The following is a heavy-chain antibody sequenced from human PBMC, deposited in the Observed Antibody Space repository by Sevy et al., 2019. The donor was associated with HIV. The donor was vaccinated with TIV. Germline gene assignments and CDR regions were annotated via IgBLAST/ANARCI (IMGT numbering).Heavy chain of an antibody. CDR2: IKQDGSEK. D-gene: IGHD6-19*01. CDR3: ARLGPDSSGWYGRTFDI. J-gene: IGHJ3*02. CDR1: RFIFTSYW. V-gene: IGHV3-7*01. Sequence: GGSLRLSCAASRFIFTSYWMSWVRQAPGKGLEWVAIIKQDGSEKYYVDSTKGRFTISRDNAKNSVYLQMNSLRAEDTAVYFCARLGPDSSGWYGRTFDIWGQGTMVTVSS.